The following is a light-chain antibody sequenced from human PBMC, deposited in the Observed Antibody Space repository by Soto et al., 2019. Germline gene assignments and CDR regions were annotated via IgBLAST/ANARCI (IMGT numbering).Light chain of an antibody. CDR1: QSVASSH. CDR3: QQYGSAPFT. Sequence: EIVLTQSPGTLSLSPGERATLSCRASQSVASSHLAWNRQKPGQTPRLLIYDASSRATGIPDRSSGSGSGTDFTLTISRLEPEDFAVYYCQQYGSAPFTFGPGTKVDIK. J-gene: IGKJ3*01. V-gene: IGKV3-20*01. CDR2: DAS.